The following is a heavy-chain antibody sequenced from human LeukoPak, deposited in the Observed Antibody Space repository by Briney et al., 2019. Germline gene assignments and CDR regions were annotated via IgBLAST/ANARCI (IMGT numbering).Heavy chain of an antibody. CDR1: GYTFTGQH. V-gene: IGHV1-2*02. CDR3: ARDGDSSGYPASSSSRLDP. D-gene: IGHD3-22*01. CDR2: INPNSGGT. Sequence: GASVKVSCKASGYTFTGQHMHWVRQAPAQGLEWMGWINPNSGGTKYAQKFQGRVTMTRDTSISTAYMGLTSLRSDDTAVYYCARDGDSSGYPASSSSRLDPWGQGTLVTVSS. J-gene: IGHJ5*02.